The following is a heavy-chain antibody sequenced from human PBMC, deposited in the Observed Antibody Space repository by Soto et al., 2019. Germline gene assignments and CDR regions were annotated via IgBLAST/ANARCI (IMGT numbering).Heavy chain of an antibody. Sequence: EVQLLESGGGLVQPGGSLRLSCTVSGFSISSSAFSWVRQTPGTGLEWVSASSGGGGPTHYADSVKGRFTVSRDNSKNTLYLQINSLRAEDTAVYFCAKNDWSVYPLGGFWGRGTLVSVSS. CDR1: GFSISSSA. CDR2: SSGGGGPT. D-gene: IGHD3-3*01. V-gene: IGHV3-23*01. J-gene: IGHJ1*01. CDR3: AKNDWSVYPLGGF.